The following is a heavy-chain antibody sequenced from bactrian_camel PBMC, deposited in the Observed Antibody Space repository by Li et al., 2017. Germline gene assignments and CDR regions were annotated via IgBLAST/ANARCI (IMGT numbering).Heavy chain of an antibody. CDR2: IDSGGRT. CDR3: AADQKRDSWVGCGLSTTRYVYNY. CDR1: GNTRSRNV. Sequence: HVQLVESGGGSVQTGGSLKLSCVLSGNTRSRNVMGWFRQVAGKEREGVASIDSGGRTRYADSVKGRFTISADNAKSTLYLQMNSRKPEDTAMYYCAADQKRDSWVGCGLSTTRYVYNYWGQGTQVTVS. V-gene: IGHV3S53*01. D-gene: IGHD5*01. J-gene: IGHJ4*01.